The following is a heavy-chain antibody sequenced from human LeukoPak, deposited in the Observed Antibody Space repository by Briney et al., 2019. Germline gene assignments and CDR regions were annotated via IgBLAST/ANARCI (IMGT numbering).Heavy chain of an antibody. V-gene: IGHV4-59*01. CDR1: GGSINSYY. Sequence: SETLSLTCIVSGGSINSYYWSWIRQPPGKGLEWIGYIYYSGSTNYNPSLKSRVTISVDTSKNQFSLKMRSATAADTAVYYCARASTTVTTKVHPNWFDPWGQGTLVIVSS. CDR2: IYYSGST. J-gene: IGHJ5*02. CDR3: ARASTTVTTKVHPNWFDP. D-gene: IGHD4-17*01.